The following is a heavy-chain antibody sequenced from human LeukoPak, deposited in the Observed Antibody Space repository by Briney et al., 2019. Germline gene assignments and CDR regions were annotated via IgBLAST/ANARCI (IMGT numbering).Heavy chain of an antibody. CDR2: INQDGSEK. D-gene: IGHD5-12*01. CDR3: VRDGGVSGYDLLDY. V-gene: IGHV3-7*01. CDR1: GFTFSHYW. Sequence: PGGSLRLSCAASGFTFSHYWMTWVRQAPGKGLEWVAHINQDGSEKHYMDSVKARFTISRDNAKNSLSPQMNSLRAEDTAVYYCVRDGGVSGYDLLDYWGQGTVVTVSS. J-gene: IGHJ4*02.